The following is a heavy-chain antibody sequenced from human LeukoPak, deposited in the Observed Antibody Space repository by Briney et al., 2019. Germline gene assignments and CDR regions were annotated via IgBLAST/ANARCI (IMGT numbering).Heavy chain of an antibody. J-gene: IGHJ4*02. CDR2: ISGSGGST. V-gene: IGHV3-23*01. CDR1: GCTFSSYA. D-gene: IGHD3-22*01. CDR3: AKDCYDSSGYYGLFDY. Sequence: GGSLRLSCAASGCTFSSYAMSWVRQARGKGLEWVSAISGSGGSTYYADCVKGRFTISRDNSKNTLYLQMNSLRAEDTAVYSCAKDCYDSSGYYGLFDYWGQGTLVTVSS.